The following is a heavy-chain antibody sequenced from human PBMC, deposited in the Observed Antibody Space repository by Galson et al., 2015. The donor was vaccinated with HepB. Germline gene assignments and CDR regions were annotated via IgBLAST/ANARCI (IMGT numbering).Heavy chain of an antibody. Sequence: SLRLSCAACGFTFSSYGMHWVRQAPRKGLEWVAVIWYDGSNKYYADSVKGRFTISRDNSNNTLYLQMNSLRAEDTAVYYCARERGEVLSLVYYYYGMDVWGQGTTVTVSS. J-gene: IGHJ6*02. CDR2: IWYDGSNK. CDR1: GFTFSSYG. CDR3: ARERGEVLSLVYYYYGMDV. D-gene: IGHD3-16*01. V-gene: IGHV3-33*08.